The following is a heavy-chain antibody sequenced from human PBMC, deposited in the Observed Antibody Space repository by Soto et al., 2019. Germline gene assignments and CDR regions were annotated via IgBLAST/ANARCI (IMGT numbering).Heavy chain of an antibody. D-gene: IGHD4-17*01. CDR1: GGSLSGYY. CDR3: ARREGYGDPWGVVYYYYMDV. V-gene: IGHV4-34*01. Sequence: SETLSLTCAVYGGSLSGYYWSWIRQPPGKGLEWIGEINHSGSTNYNPSLKSRVTISVDTSKNQFSLKLSSVTAADTAVYYCARREGYGDPWGVVYYYYMDVWGKGTTVTVSS. CDR2: INHSGST. J-gene: IGHJ6*03.